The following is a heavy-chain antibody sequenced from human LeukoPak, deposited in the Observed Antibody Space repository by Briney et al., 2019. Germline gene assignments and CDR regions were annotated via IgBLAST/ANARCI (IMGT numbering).Heavy chain of an antibody. CDR2: LRGDGET. Sequence: GGSLRLSCTASGFIFSNYAMSWVRQGPVRGLEWVSSLRGDGETLYADSVKGRFALSRDDSRNTVYLQLNNLRVEDTAVYYCARASWISSADAVWWGQGTLVSVSS. CDR3: ARASWISSADAVW. V-gene: IGHV3-23*01. CDR1: GFIFSNYA. J-gene: IGHJ4*02. D-gene: IGHD2-2*03.